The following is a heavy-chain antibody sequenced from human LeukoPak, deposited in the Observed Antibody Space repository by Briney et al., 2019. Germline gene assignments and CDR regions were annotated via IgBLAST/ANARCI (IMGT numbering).Heavy chain of an antibody. CDR3: ARVDNDSSGYFDY. D-gene: IGHD3-22*01. CDR1: GGSISSYY. V-gene: IGHV4-59*01. J-gene: IGHJ4*02. CDR2: IYYSGST. Sequence: PSETLSLTCTVSGGSISSYYWSWIRQPPGKGLEWIGYIYYSGSTNYNPSLKSRVTISVDTSKNQFSLKLSSVTAADTAVYYCARVDNDSSGYFDYWGQGTLVTVSS.